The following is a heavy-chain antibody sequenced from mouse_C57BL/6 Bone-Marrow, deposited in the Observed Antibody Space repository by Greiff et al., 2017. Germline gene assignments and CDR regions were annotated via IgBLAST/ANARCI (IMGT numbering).Heavy chain of an antibody. CDR1: GFTFSDYY. CDR2: ISNGGGST. V-gene: IGHV5-12*01. CDR3: ARWFYYYAMDY. D-gene: IGHD2-2*01. J-gene: IGHJ4*01. Sequence: EVQLVESGGGLVQPGGSLKLSCAASGFTFSDYYMYWVRQTPEKRLEWVAYISNGGGSTYYPDTVKGRFTISRDNAKNTLYLQMSRLKSEDTAMYYCARWFYYYAMDYWGQGTSVTVSS.